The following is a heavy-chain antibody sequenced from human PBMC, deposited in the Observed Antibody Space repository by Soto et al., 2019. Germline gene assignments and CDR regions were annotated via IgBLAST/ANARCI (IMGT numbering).Heavy chain of an antibody. D-gene: IGHD3-3*01. CDR3: ARAAYDDFFGYMDV. J-gene: IGHJ6*03. V-gene: IGHV3-74*01. CDR1: GFTFSSYW. CDR2: INSDGSST. Sequence: EVQLVESGGGLVQPGGSLRLSCAASGFTFSSYWMHWVRQAPGKGLVWVSRINSDGSSTSYADSVKGRFTISRDNAKNTLYLQMNSLRAEDTAVYYCARAAYDDFFGYMDVWGKGTTVTVSS.